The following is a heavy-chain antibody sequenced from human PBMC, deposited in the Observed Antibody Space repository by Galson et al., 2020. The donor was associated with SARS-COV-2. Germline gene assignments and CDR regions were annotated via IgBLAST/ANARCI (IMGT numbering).Heavy chain of an antibody. CDR1: GGSISSGGYY. D-gene: IGHD3-9*01. J-gene: IGHJ3*02. CDR3: ARGRPYFDWYNQLGAFDI. CDR2: IYYSGST. V-gene: IGHV4-31*11. Sequence: SETLSLTCAVSGGSISSGGYYWSWIRQHPGKGLEWIGYIYYSGSTYYNPSLKSRVTISVDTSKNQFSLKLSSVTAADTAVYYCARGRPYFDWYNQLGAFDIWGQGTMVTVSS.